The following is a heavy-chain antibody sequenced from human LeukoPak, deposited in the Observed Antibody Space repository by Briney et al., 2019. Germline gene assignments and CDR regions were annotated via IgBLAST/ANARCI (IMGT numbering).Heavy chain of an antibody. CDR2: ISSSSSSI. J-gene: IGHJ4*02. CDR3: ARASGDIVETATMGSY. CDR1: GFTFNSYS. Sequence: GGSLRLSCAASGFTFNSYSMNWVRQAPGKGLEWVSSISSSSSSIYYADSVKGRFTISRDNAKNSLYLQMNSLRAEDTAVYYCARASGDIVETATMGSYWGQGTLVTVSS. V-gene: IGHV3-21*01. D-gene: IGHD5-18*01.